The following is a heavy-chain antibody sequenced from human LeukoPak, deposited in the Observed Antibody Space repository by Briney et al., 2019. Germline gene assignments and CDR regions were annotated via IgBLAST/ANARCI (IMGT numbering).Heavy chain of an antibody. J-gene: IGHJ5*02. V-gene: IGHV1-46*01. CDR1: GGTFTSYA. Sequence: GASVKVSCKTSGGTFTSYAITWVRQAPGQGLEWMGIINPSGGSTSYAQKFQGRVTMTRDTSTSTVYMELSSLRSEDTAVYYCARVEMATLLSWGQGTLVTVSS. D-gene: IGHD5-24*01. CDR2: INPSGGST. CDR3: ARVEMATLLS.